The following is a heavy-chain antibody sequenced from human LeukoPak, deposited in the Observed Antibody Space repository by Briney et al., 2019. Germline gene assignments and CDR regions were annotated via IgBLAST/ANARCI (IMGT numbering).Heavy chain of an antibody. J-gene: IGHJ4*02. D-gene: IGHD5-24*01. CDR2: VYFGGT. Sequence: PSETLSLTCSVSGGSIDTFYWSWLRQSPGKRLEWIGYVYFGGTKYSPSLKSRLTILLDASKSQFSLDLSSVTAADTAVYFCAGSDGYNYPLDYWGPGTLVTVSS. CDR3: AGSDGYNYPLDY. V-gene: IGHV4-59*01. CDR1: GGSIDTFY.